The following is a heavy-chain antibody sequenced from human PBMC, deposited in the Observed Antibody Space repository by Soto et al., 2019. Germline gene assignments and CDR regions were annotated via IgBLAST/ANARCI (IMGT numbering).Heavy chain of an antibody. V-gene: IGHV3-23*01. CDR1: GFTFSSYA. CDR2: TSGGGGIT. J-gene: IGHJ5*02. D-gene: IGHD1-1*01. Sequence: EVQVLESGGGLVQPGGSLRLSCEASGFTFSSYAMSWVRQAPGKGLEWVSTTSGGGGITYYADSVKGRFTISRDNSKNTLYLQMNSLRAEDTALYFCAKGGTTGTRPPWFDPWGQGTLVTVSS. CDR3: AKGGTTGTRPPWFDP.